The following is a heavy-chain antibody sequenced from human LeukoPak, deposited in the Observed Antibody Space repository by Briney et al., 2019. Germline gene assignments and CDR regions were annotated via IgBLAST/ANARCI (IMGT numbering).Heavy chain of an antibody. V-gene: IGHV3-30*02. Sequence: GGSLRLSCAASGFTFSSYGMHWVRQAPGKGLEWVAVIWYDGSNKYYADSVKGRFTISRDNSKNTLYLQMNSLRAEDTAVYYCAKDRSITIFGVVNPVDYWGQGTLVTVSS. J-gene: IGHJ4*02. D-gene: IGHD3-3*01. CDR2: IWYDGSNK. CDR3: AKDRSITIFGVVNPVDY. CDR1: GFTFSSYG.